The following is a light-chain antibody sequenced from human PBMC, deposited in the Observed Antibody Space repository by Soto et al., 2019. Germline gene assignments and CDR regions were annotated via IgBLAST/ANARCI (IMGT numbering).Light chain of an antibody. Sequence: QSALTQPASVSGSPGQSITISCAGTMRDVGAYNLVSWYQQPPGRAPQLIIYEVRNRPSGISFRFSGSKSGNTASLTISGLQAEDEADYYCSSSTSKSSLIFGGGTKVTVL. CDR2: EVR. V-gene: IGLV2-14*01. J-gene: IGLJ2*01. CDR1: MRDVGAYNL. CDR3: SSSTSKSSLI.